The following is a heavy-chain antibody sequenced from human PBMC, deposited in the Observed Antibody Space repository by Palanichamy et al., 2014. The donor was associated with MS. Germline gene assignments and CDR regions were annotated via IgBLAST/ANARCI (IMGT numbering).Heavy chain of an antibody. Sequence: EVQLVESGGAFVQPGGSLRLSCEASGFTFRSCEMNXVRQAPGKGLEWVSYISSRGSTIYYADSVKGRFTISRDNAKNSPYLQMNSLRAEDTAIYYCAREGYYFDYWGQGTLVTVSS. V-gene: IGHV3-48*03. CDR3: AREGYYFDY. J-gene: IGHJ4*02. CDR2: ISSRGSTI. CDR1: GFTFRSCE.